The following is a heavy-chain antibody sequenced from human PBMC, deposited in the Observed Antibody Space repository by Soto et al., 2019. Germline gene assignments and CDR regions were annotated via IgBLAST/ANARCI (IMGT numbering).Heavy chain of an antibody. CDR2: IIPILGIA. J-gene: IGHJ6*03. D-gene: IGHD5-12*01. V-gene: IGHV1-69*02. CDR3: ARVALASVYDDRSYYYYYMDV. CDR1: GGTFSSYT. Sequence: QVQLVQSGAEVKKPGSSVKVSCKASGGTFSSYTISWVRQAPGQGLEWMGRIIPILGIANYAQKFQGRVTFAADKSTGTAYMEVSSRRSEDTAVYYCARVALASVYDDRSYYYYYMDVWGKGTTVTVSS.